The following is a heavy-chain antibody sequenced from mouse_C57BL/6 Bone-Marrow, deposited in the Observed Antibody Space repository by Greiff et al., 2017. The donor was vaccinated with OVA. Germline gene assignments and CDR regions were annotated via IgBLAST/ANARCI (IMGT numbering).Heavy chain of an antibody. CDR2: ISDGGSYT. V-gene: IGHV5-4*01. J-gene: IGHJ3*01. CDR1: GFTFSSYA. Sequence: EVKVVESGGGLVKPGGSLKLSCAASGFTFSSYAMSWVRQTPEKRLEWVATISDGGSYTYYPDNVKGRFTISRDNAKNNLYLQMSHLKSEDTAMYYCARDLEQGFAYWGQGTLVTVSA. CDR3: ARDLEQGFAY.